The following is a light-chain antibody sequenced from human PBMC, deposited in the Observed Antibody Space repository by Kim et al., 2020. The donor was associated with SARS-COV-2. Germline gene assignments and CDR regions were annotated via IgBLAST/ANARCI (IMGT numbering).Light chain of an antibody. V-gene: IGLV1-51*01. CDR1: SSNIGQNY. J-gene: IGLJ2*01. CDR2: NNN. CDR3: GTWDSSLNGLV. Sequence: GQKVTISCSGSSSNIGQNYVSWYQQFPGTAPKLLIYNNNKRHSGIPDQFSGSKSGTSATLGITGLQTGDEADYYCGTWDSSLNGLVFGGGTKLTVL.